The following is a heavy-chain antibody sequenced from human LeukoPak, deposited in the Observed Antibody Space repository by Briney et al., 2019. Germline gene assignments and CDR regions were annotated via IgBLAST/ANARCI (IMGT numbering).Heavy chain of an antibody. J-gene: IGHJ4*02. D-gene: IGHD3-10*01. CDR3: AQNAGANPGY. V-gene: IGHV3-23*01. CDR1: GFTFSIYA. CDR2: ISSSGGSR. Sequence: PGGSLRLSCAASGFTFSIYAMSWVRQAPGKGLEWVSGISSSGGSRHYADSVKGRFTISRDNSKNTLYLQMNSLRAEDTAIYYCAQNAGANPGYWGQGTLVTVSS.